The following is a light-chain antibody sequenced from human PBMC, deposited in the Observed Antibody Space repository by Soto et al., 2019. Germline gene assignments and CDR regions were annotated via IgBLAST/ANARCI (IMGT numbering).Light chain of an antibody. CDR3: CSYAGSSTYV. CDR2: EGS. J-gene: IGLJ1*01. CDR1: SSDVGTYNL. Sequence: QSVLTQPASVSGSPGQSITISCTETSSDVGTYNLVSWYQQHPGKAPKLMIYEGSERPSGISNRFSGSKSGNTASLTISGLQAEDEADYYCCSYAGSSTYVFGTGTKLTVL. V-gene: IGLV2-23*01.